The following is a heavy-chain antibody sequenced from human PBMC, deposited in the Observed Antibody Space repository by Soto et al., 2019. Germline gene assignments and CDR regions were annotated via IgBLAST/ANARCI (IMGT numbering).Heavy chain of an antibody. V-gene: IGHV2-5*02. CDR1: GLSLSTSGVG. D-gene: IGHD4-17*01. J-gene: IGHJ4*02. CDR2: IYWDDDK. Sequence: QITLKESGPTLVKPTQTLTLTCTFSGLSLSTSGVGVGWIRQPPGKTLEWLALIYWDDDKRYSPSLKNRLTITRDASKNQVDLTMTNMEPVDTATYYCARRLVTTLQFDYWGQGILVTVSS. CDR3: ARRLVTTLQFDY.